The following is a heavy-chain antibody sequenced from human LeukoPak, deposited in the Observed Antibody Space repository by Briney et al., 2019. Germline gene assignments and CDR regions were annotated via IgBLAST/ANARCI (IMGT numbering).Heavy chain of an antibody. V-gene: IGHV3-30*02. CDR2: IRYDGSKK. CDR3: ARDILRAAAGRMAVYY. CDR1: GFTFSSYG. Sequence: AGGSLRLSCAASGFTFSSYGMHWVRQAPGKGLEWVAFIRYDGSKKYYADSVKGRFTISRDNSKNTLYLQMNSLRAEDTAVYYCARDILRAAAGRMAVYYWGQGTLVTVSS. D-gene: IGHD6-13*01. J-gene: IGHJ4*02.